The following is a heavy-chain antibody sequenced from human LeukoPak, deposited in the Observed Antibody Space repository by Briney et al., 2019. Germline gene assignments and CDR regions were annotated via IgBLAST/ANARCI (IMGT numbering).Heavy chain of an antibody. CDR2: ISWNSGSI. V-gene: IGHV3-9*01. Sequence: PGGSLRLSCAASGFTFDDYAMHWVRQAPGKGLEWVSGISWNSGSIGYADSVKGRFTISRDNAKNSPYLQMNSLRAEDTALYYCAKDRSSGWYDYYYYGMDVWGQGTTVTVSS. D-gene: IGHD6-19*01. J-gene: IGHJ6*02. CDR3: AKDRSSGWYDYYYYGMDV. CDR1: GFTFDDYA.